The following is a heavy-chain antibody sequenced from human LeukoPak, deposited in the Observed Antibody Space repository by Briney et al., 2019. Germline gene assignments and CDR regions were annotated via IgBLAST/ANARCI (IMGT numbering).Heavy chain of an antibody. CDR1: GYTFTAYY. D-gene: IGHD6-6*01. J-gene: IGHJ5*02. CDR2: INPNSGGT. CDR3: ARVESIYTWFDH. Sequence: ASVKVSCKASGYTFTAYYIHWVRQAPGQGLEWMGWINPNSGGTNYAQKFQGRVTMTRDTSISTAYMELSRLRSDDTAVYYCARVESIYTWFDHWGQGTLVTVSS. V-gene: IGHV1-2*02.